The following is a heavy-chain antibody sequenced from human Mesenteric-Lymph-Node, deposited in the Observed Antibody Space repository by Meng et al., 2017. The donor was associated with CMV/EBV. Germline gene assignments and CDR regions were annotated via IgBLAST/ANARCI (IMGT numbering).Heavy chain of an antibody. D-gene: IGHD6-19*01. Sequence: GGSLRLSCAASGFTFSSYAMHWVRQAPGKGLEWVSSISGSGDSAYYAASVRGRFTISRDISKNTLFLQMNDLRAEDTAIYYCAKDRLQWLVVPYCFDYWGQGSLVTVSS. V-gene: IGHV3-23*01. CDR2: ISGSGDSA. J-gene: IGHJ4*02. CDR1: GFTFSSYA. CDR3: AKDRLQWLVVPYCFDY.